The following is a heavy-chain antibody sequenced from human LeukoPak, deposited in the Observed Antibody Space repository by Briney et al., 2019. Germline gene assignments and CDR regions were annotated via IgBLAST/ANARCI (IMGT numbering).Heavy chain of an antibody. V-gene: IGHV1-18*01. Sequence: ASVKVSCEAFGYTFSSYGISWVRQAPGQGLEWMGWISAYSGNTNYAQKLQGRVTMTAGTSTNTAYMELRSLRSDDTAVYYCARGHPGYYDNSGYLPLDYWGQGTLVTASS. CDR1: GYTFSSYG. CDR2: ISAYSGNT. CDR3: ARGHPGYYDNSGYLPLDY. J-gene: IGHJ4*02. D-gene: IGHD3-22*01.